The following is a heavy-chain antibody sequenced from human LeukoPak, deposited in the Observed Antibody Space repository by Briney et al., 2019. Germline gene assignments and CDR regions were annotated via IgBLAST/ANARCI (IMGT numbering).Heavy chain of an antibody. D-gene: IGHD4-23*01. CDR2: INPSGGST. V-gene: IGHV1-46*01. CDR1: GYTFTRYY. J-gene: IGHJ5*02. Sequence: ASVKVSCKASGYTFTRYYMYWVRQAPGQGLEWMGIINPSGGSTSYAQKFQGRIIMTRDMSTTTDYMELSSLKSDDTAVYYCARDNSIHERGWWFDPWGQGTLVTVSS. CDR3: ARDNSIHERGWWFDP.